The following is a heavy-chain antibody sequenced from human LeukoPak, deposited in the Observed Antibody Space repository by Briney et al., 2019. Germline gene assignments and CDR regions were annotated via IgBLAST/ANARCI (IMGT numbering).Heavy chain of an antibody. D-gene: IGHD3-9*01. CDR1: GYTFTGYY. CDR3: ARSPDILTGEKFDY. J-gene: IGHJ4*02. Sequence: TSVKVSCKASGYTFTGYYVHWVRQAPGQGLEWMGWMNPKSGGTDYAQKFEARVTMNRDTSISTAYMELSRLRFDDTAVYYCARSPDILTGEKFDYWGQGTLVTVSS. V-gene: IGHV1-2*02. CDR2: MNPKSGGT.